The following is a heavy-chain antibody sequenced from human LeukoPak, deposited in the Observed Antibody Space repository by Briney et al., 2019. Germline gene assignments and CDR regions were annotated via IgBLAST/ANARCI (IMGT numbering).Heavy chain of an antibody. Sequence: ASVKVSCKASGYTFSNYGVAWVRQAPGQDLEWMGWISASNGNTNYAQNLQGRVTMTIDTSTSTAYMELKSLTSDDTAVYYCARSSSSGIYYFFYWGQGTLVTVSS. CDR1: GYTFSNYG. D-gene: IGHD1-26*01. CDR2: ISASNGNT. V-gene: IGHV1-18*01. J-gene: IGHJ4*02. CDR3: ARSSSSGIYYFFY.